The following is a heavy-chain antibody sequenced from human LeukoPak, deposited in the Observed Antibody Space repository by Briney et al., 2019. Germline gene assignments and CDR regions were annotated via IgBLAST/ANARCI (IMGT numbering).Heavy chain of an antibody. Sequence: AGGSLRLSCAASGFTFSSYSMNWVRQAPGKGLEWVSSISSSSSYIYYADSVKGRFTISRDNARSSLYLQMNSLRVEDTAVYYCARYSDIAVGDSFDVWGQGTKVTASS. D-gene: IGHD1-26*01. CDR1: GFTFSSYS. CDR2: ISSSSSYI. CDR3: ARYSDIAVGDSFDV. J-gene: IGHJ3*01. V-gene: IGHV3-21*06.